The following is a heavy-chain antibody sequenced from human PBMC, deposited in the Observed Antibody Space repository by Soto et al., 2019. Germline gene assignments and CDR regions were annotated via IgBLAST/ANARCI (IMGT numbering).Heavy chain of an antibody. CDR1: GGSISSSSYY. J-gene: IGHJ4*02. D-gene: IGHD1-26*01. CDR2: IYYSGST. V-gene: IGHV4-39*01. CDR3: ARGRRQWELPEGVKYYFDY. Sequence: QLQLQESGPGLVKPSETLSLTCTVSGGSISSSSYYWGWIRQPPGKGLEWMGSIYYSGSTYYNPALKSRVTISVDTSKNQFSLKLSSVTAADTAVYYCARGRRQWELPEGVKYYFDYWGQGTLVTVSS.